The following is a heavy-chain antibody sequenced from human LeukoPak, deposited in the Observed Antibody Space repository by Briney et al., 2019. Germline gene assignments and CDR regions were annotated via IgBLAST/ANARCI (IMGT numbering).Heavy chain of an antibody. V-gene: IGHV3-23*01. D-gene: IGHD3-10*01. J-gene: IGHJ6*02. Sequence: GGSLRLSCAASGFTFSSYAMSWVRQAPGKGLEWVSAISGSGGSTYYADSVKGRFTISRDNSINTLYLQMSSLRAEDAAVYYCAKSGGLSGSGRLGMDVWGQGTTVTVSS. CDR3: AKSGGLSGSGRLGMDV. CDR2: ISGSGGST. CDR1: GFTFSSYA.